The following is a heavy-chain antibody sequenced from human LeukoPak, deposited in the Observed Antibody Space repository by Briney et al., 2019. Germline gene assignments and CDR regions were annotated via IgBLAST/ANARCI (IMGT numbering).Heavy chain of an antibody. CDR3: GRSLITMVRGVKAY. CDR1: GFTFSSYA. CDR2: ISGSGGST. J-gene: IGHJ4*02. V-gene: IGHV3-23*01. D-gene: IGHD3-10*01. Sequence: GGSLRLSCAASGFTFSSYAMSWVRQAPGKGLEWVSAISGSGGSTYYADSVKGRFTISRDNSKNTLYLQMNSLRAEDTAVYYCGRSLITMVRGVKAYWGQGTLVTVSS.